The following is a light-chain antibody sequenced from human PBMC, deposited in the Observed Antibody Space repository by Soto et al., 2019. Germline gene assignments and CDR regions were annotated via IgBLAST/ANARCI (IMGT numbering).Light chain of an antibody. J-gene: IGKJ1*01. V-gene: IGKV1-39*01. CDR2: AAS. CDR3: QQSYSMPWT. CDR1: QSVSKF. Sequence: DIQMTQSPSSLSASVGDRVTITCRASQSVSKFLNWYQVTPGKAPKLLIYAASSLHYGVPSRFSGSGSGTDFALTIDSLQPEDFVTYSCQQSYSMPWTFGQGNKVAVK.